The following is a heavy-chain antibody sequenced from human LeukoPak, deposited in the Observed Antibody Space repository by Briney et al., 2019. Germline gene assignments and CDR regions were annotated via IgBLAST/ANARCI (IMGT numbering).Heavy chain of an antibody. D-gene: IGHD5-18*01. CDR2: INHSGST. CDR3: ARAPVGYSYGLGDWYFDL. V-gene: IGHV4-34*01. J-gene: IGHJ2*01. CDR1: GGSFSGYY. Sequence: SETLSLTCAVYGGSFSGYYWSWIRQPPGKGLEWIGEINHSGSTNYNPSLKSRVTISVDTSKNQFSLKLSSVTAADTAVYYCARAPVGYSYGLGDWYFDLWGRGTLVTVSS.